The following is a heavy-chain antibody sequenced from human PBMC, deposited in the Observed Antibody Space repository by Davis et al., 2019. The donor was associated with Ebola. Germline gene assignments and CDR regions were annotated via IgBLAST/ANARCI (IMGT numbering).Heavy chain of an antibody. J-gene: IGHJ3*02. Sequence: PSETLSLTCTVSGGPIDSDHWDWIRQPPGKGLEWIGYINHSGATNYNPSLKSRVTISLDTYEKRFFLNLTTVTDADTAVYFCAMDSPPRGRPGYYDAFDIWGQGTRVTVSS. D-gene: IGHD3-10*01. CDR3: AMDSPPRGRPGYYDAFDI. CDR1: GGPIDSDH. V-gene: IGHV4-59*03. CDR2: INHSGAT.